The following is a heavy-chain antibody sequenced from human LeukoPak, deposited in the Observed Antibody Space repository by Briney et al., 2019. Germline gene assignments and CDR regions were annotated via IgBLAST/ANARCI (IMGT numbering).Heavy chain of an antibody. Sequence: GGSLRLSCAASGFTFSNYYMGWIRQAPGKGLEWVSSISSSSSYIYYADSVKGRFTISRDNAKNSLYLQMNSLRAEDTAVYYCAGDPGSGYEVYWGQGTLVTVSS. D-gene: IGHD5-12*01. V-gene: IGHV3-21*01. CDR3: AGDPGSGYEVY. CDR1: GFTFSNYY. J-gene: IGHJ4*02. CDR2: ISSSSSYI.